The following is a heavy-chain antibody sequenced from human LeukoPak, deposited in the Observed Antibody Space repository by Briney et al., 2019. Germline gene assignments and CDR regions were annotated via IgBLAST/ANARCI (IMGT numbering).Heavy chain of an antibody. V-gene: IGHV1-8*03. CDR3: VRIDYSNAFDI. CDR2: MNPKTGNT. CDR1: GYTFTSYG. Sequence: ASVKVSCKASGYTFTSYGISWVRQAPGQGLEWMGWMNPKTGNTGSAQKLQGRVTITGNTSISTTYMELSSLRSEDTAVYYCVRIDYSNAFDIWGQGTMVTVSS. J-gene: IGHJ3*02. D-gene: IGHD4-11*01.